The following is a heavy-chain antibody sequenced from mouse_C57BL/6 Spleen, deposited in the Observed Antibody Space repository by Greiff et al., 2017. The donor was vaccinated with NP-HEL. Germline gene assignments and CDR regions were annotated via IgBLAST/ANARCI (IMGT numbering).Heavy chain of an antibody. CDR2: IRSKSNNYAT. Sequence: EVQGVESGGGLVQPKGSLKLSCAASGFSFNTYAMNWVRQAPGKGLEWVARIRSKSNNYATYYADSVKDRFTISRDDSESMLYLQMNNLKTEDTAMYYCVRQGYGSSWFAYWGQGTLVTVSA. CDR1: GFSFNTYA. D-gene: IGHD1-1*01. V-gene: IGHV10-1*01. J-gene: IGHJ3*01. CDR3: VRQGYGSSWFAY.